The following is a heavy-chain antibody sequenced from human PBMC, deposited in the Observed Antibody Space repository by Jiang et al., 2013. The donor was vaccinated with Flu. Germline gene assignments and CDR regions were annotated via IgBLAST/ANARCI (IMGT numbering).Heavy chain of an antibody. CDR3: AREAGYCSGGSCLTGAFDI. CDR2: IYWNDDK. D-gene: IGHD2-15*01. J-gene: IGHJ3*02. V-gene: IGHV2-5*01. Sequence: KPTQTLTLTCTFSGFSLSTSGVGVGWIRQPPGKALEWLALIYWNDDKRYSPSLKSRLTITKDTSKNQVVLTMTNMDPVDTATYYCAREAGYCSGGSCLTGAFDIWGQGTMVTSL. CDR1: GFSLSTSGVG.